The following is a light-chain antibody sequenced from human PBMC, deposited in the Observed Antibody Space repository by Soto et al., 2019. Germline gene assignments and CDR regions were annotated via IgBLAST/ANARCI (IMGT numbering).Light chain of an antibody. V-gene: IGLV2-8*01. CDR1: SSDVGAYNY. J-gene: IGLJ3*02. Sequence: QSALTQPRSVSGSPGQSVTISCTGTSSDVGAYNYVSWYQQHPGKAPKLMTYEVTQRPSGVPNRFSGSKSGNTASLTVSGLQAEDEADYYCNSYAASGNLWVFGGGTKLTVL. CDR2: EVT. CDR3: NSYAASGNLWV.